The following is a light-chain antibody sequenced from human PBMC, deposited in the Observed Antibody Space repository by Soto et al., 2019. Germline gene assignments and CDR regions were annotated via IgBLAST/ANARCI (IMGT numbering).Light chain of an antibody. V-gene: IGKV1-5*03. CDR3: QESYISPAVS. CDR1: QSLNSW. CDR2: KTS. J-gene: IGKJ4*01. Sequence: DIQMTQSPSTLSASVGDRVSITCRASQSLNSWLAWYQQKPGKAPKLLIYKTSTLESGVPSRFSGSGSGTEFTLTISSLQAEDFATYFCQESYISPAVSFGGGTKVDIK.